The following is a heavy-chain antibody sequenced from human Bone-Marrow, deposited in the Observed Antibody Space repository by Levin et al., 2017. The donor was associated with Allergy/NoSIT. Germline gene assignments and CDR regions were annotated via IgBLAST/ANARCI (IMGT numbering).Heavy chain of an antibody. CDR3: ARDNILTGYYSYYYYGMDG. J-gene: IGHJ6*02. V-gene: IGHV1-69*13. D-gene: IGHD3-9*01. Sequence: ASVKVSCKASGGTFSSYAISWVRQAPGQGLEWMGGIIPIFGTANYAQKFQGRVTITADESTSTAYMELSSLRSEDTAVYYCARDNILTGYYSYYYYGMDGWGQGTTVTVSS. CDR1: GGTFSSYA. CDR2: IIPIFGTA.